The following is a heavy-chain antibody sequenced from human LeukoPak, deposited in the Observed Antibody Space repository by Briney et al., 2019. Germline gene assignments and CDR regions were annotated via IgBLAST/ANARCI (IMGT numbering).Heavy chain of an antibody. CDR3: ARVGYYNVNYLDY. J-gene: IGHJ4*02. Sequence: HPGGSLRLSCAASGFTFSLYAMHWVRQAPGKGLEWVAVISYDGSDKFYADSVKGQFTISRDNSKNTLYLQMNSLRPEDTAVYYCARVGYYNVNYLDYWGQGTLVTVSS. CDR1: GFTFSLYA. D-gene: IGHD3-9*01. V-gene: IGHV3-30-3*01. CDR2: ISYDGSDK.